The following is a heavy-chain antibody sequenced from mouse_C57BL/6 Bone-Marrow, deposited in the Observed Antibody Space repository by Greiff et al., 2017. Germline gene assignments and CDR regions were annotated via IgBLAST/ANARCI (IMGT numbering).Heavy chain of an antibody. Sequence: QVQLQQPGAELVKPGASVKLSCKASGYTFTSYWMHWVKQRPGQGLEWIGMIHPNSGSTNYNEKFKSKATLTVDKSSSTAYMQLSSLTSEYSAVYYCARGLRLPPWFAYWGQGTLVTVSA. CDR2: IHPNSGST. V-gene: IGHV1-64*01. J-gene: IGHJ3*01. CDR1: GYTFTSYW. CDR3: ARGLRLPPWFAY. D-gene: IGHD3-2*02.